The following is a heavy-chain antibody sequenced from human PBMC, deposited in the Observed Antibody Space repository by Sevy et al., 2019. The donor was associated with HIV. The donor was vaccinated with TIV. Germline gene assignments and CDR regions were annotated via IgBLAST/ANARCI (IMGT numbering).Heavy chain of an antibody. D-gene: IGHD3-16*01. CDR1: TFTFNDYW. CDR3: ARWGGGLDV. J-gene: IGHJ6*02. V-gene: IGHV3-7*01. CDR2: INQHGSEK. Sequence: GGSLRLSCAASTFTFNDYWMNWVRQAPGKGLEWVANINQHGSEKYFVDSVKGRFTISRDNAKNSLYLQMNSLRAEDRGGDYWARWGGGLDVWGQGTTVTVSS.